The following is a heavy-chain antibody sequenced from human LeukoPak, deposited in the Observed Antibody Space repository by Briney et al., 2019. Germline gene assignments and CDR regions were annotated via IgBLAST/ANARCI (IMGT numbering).Heavy chain of an antibody. V-gene: IGHV3-21*01. CDR3: ATSTTVTTLAFGI. CDR1: GFTFSTYN. CDR2: ITSSSSYI. J-gene: IGHJ3*02. Sequence: GGSLRLSCAASGFTFSTYNMNWVRQAPGKGLEWVSSITSSSSYIYYADSVKGRFTISRDNAKNSLYLQMNSLRAEDTAVYYCATSTTVTTLAFGIWGQGTMVTVSS. D-gene: IGHD4-17*01.